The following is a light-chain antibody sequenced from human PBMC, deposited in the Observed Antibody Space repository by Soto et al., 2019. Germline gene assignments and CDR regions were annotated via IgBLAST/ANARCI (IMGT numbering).Light chain of an antibody. CDR1: QSVSSSY. CDR3: HHYNNWWA. Sequence: EIVLTQSPGTLSLSPGERATLSCRASQSVSSSYLAWYQQKPGQAPRLLIYGASTRATGIPDRFSGSGSGTEFSLTINSLQSEDFAVYYCHHYNNWWAFGQGTKVDI. J-gene: IGKJ1*01. CDR2: GAS. V-gene: IGKV3-15*01.